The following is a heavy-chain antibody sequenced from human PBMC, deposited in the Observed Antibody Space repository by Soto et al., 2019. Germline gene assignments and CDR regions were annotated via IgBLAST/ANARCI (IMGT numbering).Heavy chain of an antibody. Sequence: QVQLVQSGAEVKKPGASVKVSCKTSGYTFTNFGLSWVRQAPGQGLEWMGWISAYNGNTNYAQNFQGRVTMTTDTSTRTAYIELRSLRSDDPAVYSGARVGTRIDYWGQGTLVTVSS. CDR1: GYTFTNFG. J-gene: IGHJ4*02. D-gene: IGHD7-27*01. CDR2: ISAYNGNT. CDR3: ARVGTRIDY. V-gene: IGHV1-18*01.